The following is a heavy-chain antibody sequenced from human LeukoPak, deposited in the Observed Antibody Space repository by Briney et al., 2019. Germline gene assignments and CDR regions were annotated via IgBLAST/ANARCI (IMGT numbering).Heavy chain of an antibody. CDR2: INSDGSTT. D-gene: IGHD6-13*01. J-gene: IGHJ4*02. V-gene: IGHV3-74*01. CDR1: GFTFSSYW. CDR3: ARDHSSWELPSDY. Sequence: GGSLRLSCAASGFTFSSYWMHWVRQAPGKGLVWFSRINSDGSTTSYADSVKGRFTISRDNAKNTLYLQMNSLRAEDTAVYYCARDHSSWELPSDYWGQGTLVTVSS.